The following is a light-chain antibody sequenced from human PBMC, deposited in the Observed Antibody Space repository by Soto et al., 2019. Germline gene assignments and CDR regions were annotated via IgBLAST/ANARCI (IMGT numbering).Light chain of an antibody. CDR2: GAS. Sequence: DIPMTQSPSTLSASVGDRVTITCRASQSISTYLAWYQQKPGKAPKLLIYGASSLYRGVPSRFSGSGSGTEFTLTINSLQPEDFAAYFCQHYSSYPGTFGQGTKVEIK. J-gene: IGKJ1*01. CDR1: QSISTY. CDR3: QHYSSYPGT. V-gene: IGKV1-5*01.